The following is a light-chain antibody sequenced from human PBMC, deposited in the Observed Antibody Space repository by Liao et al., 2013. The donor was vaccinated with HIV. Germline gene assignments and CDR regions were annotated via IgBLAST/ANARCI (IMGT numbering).Light chain of an antibody. CDR3: QAWDNSYCV. Sequence: SYELTQPPSVSVSPGQTASITCSGDKLGDKYACWYQQKPGQSPVLVIYQDSKRPSGIPERFSGYQLVGNTATLDHQAGTRAMDEADYYCQAWDNSYCVFGGRTKLDRP. J-gene: IGLJ3*02. CDR2: QDS. V-gene: IGLV3-1*01. CDR1: KLGDKY.